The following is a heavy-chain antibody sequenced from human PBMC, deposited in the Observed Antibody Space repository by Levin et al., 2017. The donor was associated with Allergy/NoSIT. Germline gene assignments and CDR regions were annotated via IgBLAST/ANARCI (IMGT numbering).Heavy chain of an antibody. D-gene: IGHD3-10*01. CDR3: AAYISLVRGVPKYYFDY. CDR1: GYTFISYG. J-gene: IGHJ4*02. CDR2: ISAHNGNT. Sequence: ASVKVSCKASGYTFISYGFSWVRQVPGQGLEWMGWISAHNGNTNYAQNLQGRVTMTTDTSTSTAYMELRSLRSDDTAVYYCAAYISLVRGVPKYYFDYWGQGTLVTVSS. V-gene: IGHV1-18*01.